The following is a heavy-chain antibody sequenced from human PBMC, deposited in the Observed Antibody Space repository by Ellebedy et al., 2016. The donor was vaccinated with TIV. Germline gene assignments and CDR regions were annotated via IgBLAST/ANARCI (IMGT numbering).Heavy chain of an antibody. Sequence: GESLKISCAVSGVTFRSYSMNWVRQAPGKGLEWVSLISRSSTYKYYADSVKGRFTISRDNAKNSLYLQMNSLRAEDTAVYFCARDERTSLSTLDYWGQGTPVTVSS. V-gene: IGHV3-21*01. CDR3: ARDERTSLSTLDY. CDR1: GVTFRSYS. J-gene: IGHJ4*02. CDR2: ISRSSTYK. D-gene: IGHD2-2*01.